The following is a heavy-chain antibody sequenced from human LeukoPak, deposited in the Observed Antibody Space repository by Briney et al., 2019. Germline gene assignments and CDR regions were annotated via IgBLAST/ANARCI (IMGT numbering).Heavy chain of an antibody. Sequence: SETLSLTCTVSGGSISSYYWSWIRQPPGKGLEWIGYIYYSGSTNYNPSLKSRVAISVDTSKNQFSLKLRSVTAADTAVYYCARDWNDSSGYGGFEIWGQGTMVTVSS. CDR2: IYYSGST. CDR3: ARDWNDSSGYGGFEI. CDR1: GGSISSYY. V-gene: IGHV4-59*01. D-gene: IGHD3-22*01. J-gene: IGHJ3*02.